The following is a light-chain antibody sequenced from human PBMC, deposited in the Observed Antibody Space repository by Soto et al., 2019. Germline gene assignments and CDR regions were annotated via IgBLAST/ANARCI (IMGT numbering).Light chain of an antibody. CDR3: QQYSDWPLT. J-gene: IGKJ4*01. Sequence: EIVMTQSPDTLSVSPGEKATLSCRASQSVRSNLVWYQQKPGQAPRLLIFGASTGATGVPARFSGGGSETAFTLTINGLQSEDFATYYCQQYSDWPLTFGGGTKVES. CDR1: QSVRSN. CDR2: GAS. V-gene: IGKV3-15*01.